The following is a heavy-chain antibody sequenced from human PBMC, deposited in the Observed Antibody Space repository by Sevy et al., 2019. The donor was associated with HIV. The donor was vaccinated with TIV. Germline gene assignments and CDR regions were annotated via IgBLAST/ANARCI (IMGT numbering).Heavy chain of an antibody. J-gene: IGHJ4*02. V-gene: IGHV3-30*04. Sequence: GGSLRLSCAASGFTFSSYAMHWVRQAPGKGLEWVAVISYDGSNKYYADSVKGRFTISRDNSKNTLYLQMNSLRAEDTAVYYCARDPGGYVQYYFDYWGQGTLVTVSS. CDR2: ISYDGSNK. CDR3: ARDPGGYVQYYFDY. CDR1: GFTFSSYA. D-gene: IGHD5-12*01.